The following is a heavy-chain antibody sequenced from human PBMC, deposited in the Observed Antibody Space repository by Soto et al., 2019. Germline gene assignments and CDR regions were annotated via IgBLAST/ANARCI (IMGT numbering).Heavy chain of an antibody. D-gene: IGHD3-10*01. CDR1: GYTFTSYY. CDR3: ARARITMVRGVTLEYYFDY. J-gene: IGHJ4*02. Sequence: ASVKVSCKASGYTFTSYYMHWVRQAPGQGLEWMGIINPSGGSTSYAQKFQGRVTMTRDTSTSTVYMELSSLRSEDTAVYYCARARITMVRGVTLEYYFDYWGQGTLVTVSS. CDR2: INPSGGST. V-gene: IGHV1-46*01.